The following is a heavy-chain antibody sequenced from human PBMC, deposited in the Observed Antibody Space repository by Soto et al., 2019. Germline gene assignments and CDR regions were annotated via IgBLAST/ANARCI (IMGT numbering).Heavy chain of an antibody. D-gene: IGHD2-2*01. Sequence: SETLSLTCTVSGGSISSGGYYWSWIRQPPGKGLEWIGYIYYSGSTYYNPSLKSRVTISVDTSKNQFSLKLSSVTAADTAVYYCARDYYCSSTSCYGAPYGMDVWGQGTTVT. CDR3: ARDYYCSSTSCYGAPYGMDV. CDR2: IYYSGST. J-gene: IGHJ6*02. CDR1: GGSISSGGYY. V-gene: IGHV4-31*03.